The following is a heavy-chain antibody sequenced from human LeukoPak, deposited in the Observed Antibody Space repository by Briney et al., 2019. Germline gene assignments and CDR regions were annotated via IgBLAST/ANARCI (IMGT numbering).Heavy chain of an antibody. Sequence: GRSLRLSCAASGFTFDDYAMHWVRQAPGKGLEWVSGISWNSGSIGYADSVKGRFTISRDNAKNSLYLQMNSLRAEDMALYYCAKGRRDGYNWDAFDIWGQGTMVTVSS. CDR1: GFTFDDYA. J-gene: IGHJ3*02. D-gene: IGHD5-24*01. CDR3: AKGRRDGYNWDAFDI. V-gene: IGHV3-9*03. CDR2: ISWNSGSI.